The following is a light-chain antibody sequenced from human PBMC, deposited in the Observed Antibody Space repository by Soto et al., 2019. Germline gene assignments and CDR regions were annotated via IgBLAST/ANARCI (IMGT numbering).Light chain of an antibody. Sequence: EIVMTQSPATLSVSPGERATLSCRASQSVDTNLAWYQHKPGQSPRLLIYGASTRATNIAARFSGSGSGTEFTLTISSLQSEDFAVYYCQQYRNWPLTFGGGTKVDIK. CDR2: GAS. V-gene: IGKV3-15*01. CDR1: QSVDTN. J-gene: IGKJ4*01. CDR3: QQYRNWPLT.